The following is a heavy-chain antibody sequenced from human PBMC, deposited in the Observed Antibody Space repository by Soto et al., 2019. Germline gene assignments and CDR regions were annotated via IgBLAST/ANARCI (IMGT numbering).Heavy chain of an antibody. CDR2: INPNSGGT. V-gene: IGHV1-2*04. CDR3: ARGDLYFDWLPYSSFESTFDY. J-gene: IGHJ4*02. CDR1: GYTFTGYY. D-gene: IGHD3-9*01. Sequence: GASVKVSCKASGYTFTGYYMHWVRQAPGQGLEWMGWINPNSGGTNYAQKFQGWVTMTRDTSISTAYMELSRLRSDDTAVYYCARGDLYFDWLPYSSFESTFDYWGQGTLVTVSS.